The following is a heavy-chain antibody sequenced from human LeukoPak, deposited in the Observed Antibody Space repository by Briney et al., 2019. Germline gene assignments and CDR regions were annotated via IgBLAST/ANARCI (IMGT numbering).Heavy chain of an antibody. CDR1: GGTLSNYG. CDR2: IIPMFGIT. J-gene: IGHJ6*02. Sequence: SVKVSCKTSGGTLSNYGFSWVRQAPGQGPEWMGRIIPMFGITNYAQKFQGRVTITADESTSTAYMELSSLRSEDTAVYYCAREPVLAVAGLYYYYGMDVWGQGTTVTVSS. CDR3: AREPVLAVAGLYYYYGMDV. V-gene: IGHV1-69*13. D-gene: IGHD6-19*01.